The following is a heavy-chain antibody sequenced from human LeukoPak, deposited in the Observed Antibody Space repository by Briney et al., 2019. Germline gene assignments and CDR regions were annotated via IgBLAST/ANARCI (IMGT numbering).Heavy chain of an antibody. Sequence: PSETLSLTCAVYGGFFSGYYWSWIRQPPGKGREWIGEINHSGSTNYNPSLKSRVTISVDTSKNQFSLKLSSVTAADTAVYYCARGRQAYYYGSGSYNYWGQGTLVTVSS. CDR1: GGFFSGYY. D-gene: IGHD3-10*01. V-gene: IGHV4-34*01. J-gene: IGHJ4*02. CDR2: INHSGST. CDR3: ARGRQAYYYGSGSYNY.